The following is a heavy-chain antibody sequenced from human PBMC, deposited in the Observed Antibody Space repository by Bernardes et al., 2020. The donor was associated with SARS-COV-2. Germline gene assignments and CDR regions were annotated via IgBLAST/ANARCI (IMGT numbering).Heavy chain of an antibody. CDR1: GYTFTTYG. CDR3: ARDWATETTGDWLDP. V-gene: IGHV1-18*01. Sequence: ASLKVSCQASGYTFTTYGISWVRQAPGQGLEWMGWIGGYKGNTPYAQKFQDRVIMTIDTSTSTAYMELRSLKSGDTAVYYCARDWATETTGDWLDPWGQGTLVTVSS. J-gene: IGHJ5*02. D-gene: IGHD1-1*01. CDR2: IGGYKGNT.